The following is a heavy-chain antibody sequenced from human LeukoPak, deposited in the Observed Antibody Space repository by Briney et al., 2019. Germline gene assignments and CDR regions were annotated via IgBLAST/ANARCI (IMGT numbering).Heavy chain of an antibody. CDR1: GGSISTYY. V-gene: IGHV4-59*12. CDR2: IYYSGST. CDR3: ARGDRFLGYCSSTSCYRGREYGDYYPS. Sequence: SETLSLTCTVSGGSISTYYGNWIRQAPGKGLEWIGYIYYSGSTYYNPSLKSRVTISVDTSKNQFSLKLSSVTAADTAVYYCARGDRFLGYCSSTSCYRGREYGDYYPSWGQGTLVTVSS. D-gene: IGHD2-2*01. J-gene: IGHJ4*02.